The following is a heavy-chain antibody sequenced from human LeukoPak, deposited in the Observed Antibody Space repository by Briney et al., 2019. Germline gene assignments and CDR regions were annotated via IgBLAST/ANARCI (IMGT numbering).Heavy chain of an antibody. CDR2: IIPIFGTA. Sequence: GASVKVSCKASGGTFSSYAISWVRQAPGQGLEWMGGIIPIFGTANYAQKFQGRVTITADESTSTAYMELSSLRSEDTAVYYCASFGVVTPDAFDIWGQGTMVTVSS. CDR3: ASFGVVTPDAFDI. CDR1: GGTFSSYA. J-gene: IGHJ3*02. D-gene: IGHD3-3*01. V-gene: IGHV1-69*01.